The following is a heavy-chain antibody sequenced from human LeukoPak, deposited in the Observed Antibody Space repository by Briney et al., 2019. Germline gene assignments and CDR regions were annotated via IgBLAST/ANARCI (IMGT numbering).Heavy chain of an antibody. CDR2: IYYSVST. D-gene: IGHD5-18*01. Sequence: SETLSLTCTVSGGSISSYDWSWIRQPPGKGLEWIGDIYYSVSTNYNPSLKSRVTISVDTSKNQFSLKMTSVTAADTAVYYCARSSGYTYGCDYWGQGTLVTVSS. CDR3: ARSSGYTYGCDY. J-gene: IGHJ4*02. V-gene: IGHV4-59*08. CDR1: GGSISSYD.